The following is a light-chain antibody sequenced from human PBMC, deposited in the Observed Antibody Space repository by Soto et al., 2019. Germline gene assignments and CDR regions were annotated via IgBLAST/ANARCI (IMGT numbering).Light chain of an antibody. CDR2: WAS. V-gene: IGKV4-1*01. J-gene: IGKJ4*01. CDR3: QQYYSTPLT. CDR1: QSVLYSSNNKNY. Sequence: DXVMTQSQGSLAVSLGERATINCNSSQSVLYSSNNKNYLGWYQQKTGQPPKLLISWASTRESGVPERLSGSGSGKDFTLTISSLQAEDVAVYYCQQYYSTPLTFGGGTKVAIK.